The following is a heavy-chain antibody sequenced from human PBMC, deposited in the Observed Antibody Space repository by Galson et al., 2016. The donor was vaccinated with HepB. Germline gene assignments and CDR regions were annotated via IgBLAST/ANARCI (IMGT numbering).Heavy chain of an antibody. V-gene: IGHV3-74*01. Sequence: SLRLSCAASGFTFNDYWMHWVRQAPGRGLDWVSRINNDGSSSTYADSVKGRFTSSRDNAKNSLFLQMNSLRAEDTAVYYCARGGPLEMSTILGFDYWGQGTLVTVSS. D-gene: IGHD5-24*01. CDR1: GFTFNDYW. J-gene: IGHJ4*02. CDR3: ARGGPLEMSTILGFDY. CDR2: INNDGSSS.